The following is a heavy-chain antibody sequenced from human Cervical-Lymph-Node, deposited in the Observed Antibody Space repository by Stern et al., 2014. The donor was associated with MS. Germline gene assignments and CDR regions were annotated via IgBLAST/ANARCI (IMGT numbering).Heavy chain of an antibody. V-gene: IGHV4-4*02. CDR1: GGSISDTNW. D-gene: IGHD5-12*01. Sequence: QLQLQESGPGLVKPSGTLSLTCAVSGGSISDTNWWSWVRQTPGMGLEWIGEIYHSWTANFSPSLESRVPMSVDNSKNQFSLELKPVTAADTAVYYCARVYSGYDWFDYWGQGTPVTVSS. CDR2: IYHSWTA. J-gene: IGHJ4*02. CDR3: ARVYSGYDWFDY.